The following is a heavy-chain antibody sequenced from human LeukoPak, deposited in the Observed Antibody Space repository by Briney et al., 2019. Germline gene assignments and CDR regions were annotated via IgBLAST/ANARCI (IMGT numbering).Heavy chain of an antibody. D-gene: IGHD2-2*01. CDR2: ISYDGSNK. CDR3: ARQMGSSSTSCLYY. CDR1: GFKFFTFA. Sequence: GRSLRLSCEASGFKFFTFAMHWVRRAPGKGLEWVAIISYDGSNKYYGDSVKGRFTISRDNSKNTLYLQMNSLRAEDTAVYYCARQMGSSSTSCLYYWGQGTLVTVSS. J-gene: IGHJ4*02. V-gene: IGHV3-30-3*01.